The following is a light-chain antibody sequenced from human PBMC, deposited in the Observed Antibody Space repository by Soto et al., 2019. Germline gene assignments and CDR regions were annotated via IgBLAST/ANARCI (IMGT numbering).Light chain of an antibody. CDR1: QGMSTY. Sequence: DIQLTQSPSFLSASVGDTVTVTCRASQGMSTYLAWYQQKPGKVPKLLTRSASTLQSGVPPRFSGRGSGTQFTLTIRTLQPDDSGIYYCQQLNGYQLAFGGGTNVEIK. V-gene: IGKV1-9*01. J-gene: IGKJ4*01. CDR3: QQLNGYQLA. CDR2: SAS.